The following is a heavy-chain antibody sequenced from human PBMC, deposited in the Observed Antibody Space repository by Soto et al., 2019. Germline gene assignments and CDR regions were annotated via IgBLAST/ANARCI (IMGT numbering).Heavy chain of an antibody. J-gene: IGHJ4*02. Sequence: SVKVSCKASGGTFSSYAISWVRQAPGQGLEWMGGIIPVFGTANYAQKFQGRVTITADESTSTAYMELSSLRSEDTAVYYCARAQYYDSSGYYPSLWYFDYWGQGTLVTVSS. CDR1: GGTFSSYA. CDR3: ARAQYYDSSGYYPSLWYFDY. CDR2: IIPVFGTA. D-gene: IGHD3-22*01. V-gene: IGHV1-69*13.